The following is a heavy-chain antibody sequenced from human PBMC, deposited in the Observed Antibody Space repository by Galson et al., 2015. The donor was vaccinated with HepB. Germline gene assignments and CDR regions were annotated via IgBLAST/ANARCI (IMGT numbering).Heavy chain of an antibody. CDR2: IDPSESYT. CDR1: GYSFTSYW. V-gene: IGHV5-10-1*01. J-gene: IGHJ4*02. Sequence: QSGAEVKKPGESLRISCKGSGYSFTSYWISWVRQMPGKGLEWMARIDPSESYTNYNPSFRGRVTISADKSISTAYLQWSSLKASDTAIYYCARRPPHCSSASCPGFFDSWGQGTLVTVSS. D-gene: IGHD2-2*01. CDR3: ARRPPHCSSASCPGFFDS.